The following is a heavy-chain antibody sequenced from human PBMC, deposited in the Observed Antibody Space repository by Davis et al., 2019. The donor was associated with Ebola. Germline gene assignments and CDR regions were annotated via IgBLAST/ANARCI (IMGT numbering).Heavy chain of an antibody. Sequence: ASVKVSCKASGYTFSNYDIHWVRQATGQGLEWMGWMNPSSGNTGYAQKFQGRVTLTRNTSTSTAYMELRSLRSDDTAVYYCGRDGYYYDSSGYGTEYFQHWGQGTLVTVSS. V-gene: IGHV1-8*02. J-gene: IGHJ1*01. CDR2: MNPSSGNT. D-gene: IGHD3-22*01. CDR3: GRDGYYYDSSGYGTEYFQH. CDR1: GYTFSNYD.